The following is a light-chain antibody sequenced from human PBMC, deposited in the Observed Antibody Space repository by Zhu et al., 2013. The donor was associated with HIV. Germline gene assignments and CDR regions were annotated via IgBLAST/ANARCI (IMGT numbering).Light chain of an antibody. CDR1: QSVSSNY. CDR2: GTS. Sequence: EIVLTQSPGTLSLSPGERVTLSCRASQSVSSNYLAWYQQKPGQAPRLLIYGTSIRSTGIPDRFTGSGSGTDFTLTITRLEPEDFAVYYCQQCGDLCSFGQGTKLEIK. V-gene: IGKV3-20*01. CDR3: QQCGDLCS. J-gene: IGKJ2*04.